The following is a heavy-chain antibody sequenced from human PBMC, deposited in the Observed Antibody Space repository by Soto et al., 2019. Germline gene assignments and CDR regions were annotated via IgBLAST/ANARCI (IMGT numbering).Heavy chain of an antibody. Sequence: GGSLRLSCAASGFTFSSYDMHWVRQATGKGLEWVSAIGTAGDTYYPGSVKGRFTISRENAKNSLYLQMNSLRAGDTAVYYCARGLPTSPYYYYYYGMDVWGQGTTVTVSS. V-gene: IGHV3-13*01. J-gene: IGHJ6*02. CDR2: IGTAGDT. CDR3: ARGLPTSPYYYYYYGMDV. CDR1: GFTFSSYD. D-gene: IGHD2-15*01.